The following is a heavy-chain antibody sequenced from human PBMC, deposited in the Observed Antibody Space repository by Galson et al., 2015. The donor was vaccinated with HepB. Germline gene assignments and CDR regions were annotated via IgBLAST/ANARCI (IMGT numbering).Heavy chain of an antibody. CDR3: ARDPLTNYDVLTGHYSTAGFDC. V-gene: IGHV6-1*01. D-gene: IGHD3-9*01. Sequence: CAISGDSVSSTTAAWNWIRQSPSRGLEWLGRTYCRSKCYNDYALSVKSRITINADTSKNQFSLQLNSVTPGDTAVYYCARDPLTNYDVLTGHYSTAGFDCWGQGSLVTVSS. CDR1: GDSVSSTTAA. CDR2: TYCRSKCYN. J-gene: IGHJ4*02.